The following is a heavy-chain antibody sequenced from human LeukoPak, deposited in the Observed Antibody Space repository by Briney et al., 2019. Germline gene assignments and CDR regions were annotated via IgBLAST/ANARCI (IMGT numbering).Heavy chain of an antibody. V-gene: IGHV4-39*07. CDR2: IHYGGST. D-gene: IGHD3-10*01. J-gene: IGHJ4*02. Sequence: SETLSLTCTVSGGSISSSSYYWGWIRQPPGKGLEWIGSIHYGGSTYYNPSLKSRVTISVDTSKNQFSLKLSSVTAADTAVYYCARDVSMVRGVIGGDYWGQGTLVTVSS. CDR3: ARDVSMVRGVIGGDY. CDR1: GGSISSSSYY.